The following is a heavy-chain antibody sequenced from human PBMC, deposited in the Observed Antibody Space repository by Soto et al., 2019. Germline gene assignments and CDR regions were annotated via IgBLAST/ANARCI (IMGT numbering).Heavy chain of an antibody. V-gene: IGHV2-5*02. Sequence: QITLKESGPTLVKPTQTLTLTCAFSGFSLSTSGVGVGWIRQPPGKALEWLALIYWDDDKRYSPSLKSRLTITKDTSKNQVVLTMTNMDPVDTATYYCTHSTTGTPRGAFNIWGQGTMVAVSS. D-gene: IGHD4-17*01. CDR2: IYWDDDK. CDR3: THSTTGTPRGAFNI. CDR1: GFSLSTSGVG. J-gene: IGHJ3*02.